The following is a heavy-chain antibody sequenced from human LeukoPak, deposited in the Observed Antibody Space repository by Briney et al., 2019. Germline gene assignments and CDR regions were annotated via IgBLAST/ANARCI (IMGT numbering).Heavy chain of an antibody. D-gene: IGHD6-19*01. Sequence: ASVKVSCKVSGYTLTELSMHWVRQAPGKGLEWMGGFDPEDGETIYAQKFQGRVTMTEDTSTDTAYMELSSLRSEDTAVYYCAAFWGYSSAITPAGYWFDPWGQGTLATVSS. V-gene: IGHV1-24*01. CDR2: FDPEDGET. J-gene: IGHJ5*02. CDR3: AAFWGYSSAITPAGYWFDP. CDR1: GYTLTELS.